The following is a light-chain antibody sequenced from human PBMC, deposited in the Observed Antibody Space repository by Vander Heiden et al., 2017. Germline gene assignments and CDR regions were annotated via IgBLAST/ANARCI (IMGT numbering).Light chain of an antibody. CDR3: QQYYTTPHT. J-gene: IGKJ2*01. CDR2: WAS. V-gene: IGKV4-1*01. CDR1: QSVLHSSNNKNY. Sequence: DLVMTQSPDSQALSLVGRSTINCKSSQSVLHSSNNKNYLAWYQQKPGQPPKLLIYWASTRESGVPDRFSGSGSGTDFTLAISSLQAEDVAVYYCQQYYTTPHTFGQGTKLEIK.